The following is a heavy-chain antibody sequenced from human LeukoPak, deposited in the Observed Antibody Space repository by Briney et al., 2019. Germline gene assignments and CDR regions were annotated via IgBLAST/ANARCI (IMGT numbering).Heavy chain of an antibody. CDR2: INPNSGGT. J-gene: IGHJ4*02. Sequence: ASVKVSCKASGYTFTGYYMHWGRQAPGLGLEWMGRINPNSGGTNYAQKFQGRVTMTRDTSISTAYMELSRLRSDDTAVYYCARLSGYSYGFNYWGQGTLVTVSS. CDR3: ARLSGYSYGFNY. V-gene: IGHV1-2*06. D-gene: IGHD5-18*01. CDR1: GYTFTGYY.